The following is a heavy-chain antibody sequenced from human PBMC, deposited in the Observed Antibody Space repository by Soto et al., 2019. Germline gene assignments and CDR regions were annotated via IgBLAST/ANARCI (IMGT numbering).Heavy chain of an antibody. Sequence: SVKVSCKASGGTFSSYAISWVRQAPGQGLEWMGGIIPIFGTANYAQKFQGRVTITADESTSTAYMELSSLRSEDTAVYYCARDRRPVVVTAYDDFDIWGQGTMVTVSS. CDR1: GGTFSSYA. J-gene: IGHJ3*02. CDR3: ARDRRPVVVTAYDDFDI. D-gene: IGHD2-21*02. CDR2: IIPIFGTA. V-gene: IGHV1-69*13.